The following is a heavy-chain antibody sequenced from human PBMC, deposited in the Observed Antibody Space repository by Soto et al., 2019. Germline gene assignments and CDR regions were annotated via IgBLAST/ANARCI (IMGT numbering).Heavy chain of an antibody. J-gene: IGHJ4*02. CDR1: GFTFYNYA. CDR2: IRADGGSE. CDR3: AKNPWSDSSGYHYYFDY. D-gene: IGHD3-22*01. V-gene: IGHV3-23*01. Sequence: GGSLRLSCAASGFTFYNYAMNWVRQAPGKGLEWVSVIRADGGSEYYADSVQGRFTISRDNSKNTLYLQMNSLRAEDTAVYYCAKNPWSDSSGYHYYFDYWGQGTLVTVSS.